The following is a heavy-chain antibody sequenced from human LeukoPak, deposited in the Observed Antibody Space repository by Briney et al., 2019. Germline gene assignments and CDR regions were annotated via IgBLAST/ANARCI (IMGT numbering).Heavy chain of an antibody. CDR2: IGTAGDT. Sequence: PGGSLRLSCAASGFTFSSYDMHWVRQATGKGLEWVSAIGTAGDTYYPGSVKGRFTISRENAKNSLYLQMNSLRAGDTAVYYCAKDRGDDGYFDYWGQGTLVTVSS. V-gene: IGHV3-13*01. CDR3: AKDRGDDGYFDY. D-gene: IGHD4-17*01. CDR1: GFTFSSYD. J-gene: IGHJ4*02.